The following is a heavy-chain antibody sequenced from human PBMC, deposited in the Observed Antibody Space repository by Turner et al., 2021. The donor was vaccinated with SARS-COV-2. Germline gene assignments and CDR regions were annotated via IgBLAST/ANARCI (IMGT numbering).Heavy chain of an antibody. Sequence: QVQLQPWGAGLLKPSETLSLTCAVYGGSFSDYYWSWIRQPPGKGLEWIGEINHGGSTNYNPSLKSRVTISVDTSKNQFSLKLSSVTAADTAVYYCARDGGDPPRYFQHWGQGTLVTVSS. D-gene: IGHD2-21*02. CDR3: ARDGGDPPRYFQH. J-gene: IGHJ1*01. CDR2: INHGGST. CDR1: GGSFSDYY. V-gene: IGHV4-34*01.